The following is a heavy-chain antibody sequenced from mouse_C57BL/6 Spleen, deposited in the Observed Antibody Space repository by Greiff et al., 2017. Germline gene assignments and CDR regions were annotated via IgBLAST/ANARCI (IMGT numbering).Heavy chain of an antibody. D-gene: IGHD3-2*02. Sequence: EVQLMESGGGLVQPGGSLKLSCAASGFTFSDYYMYWVRQTPEKRLEWVAYISNGGGSTYYPDTVKGRFTISRDNAKNTLYLQMSRLKSEDTAMYYCARHESSGYLDYWGQGTTLTVSS. V-gene: IGHV5-12*01. CDR2: ISNGGGST. J-gene: IGHJ2*01. CDR1: GFTFSDYY. CDR3: ARHESSGYLDY.